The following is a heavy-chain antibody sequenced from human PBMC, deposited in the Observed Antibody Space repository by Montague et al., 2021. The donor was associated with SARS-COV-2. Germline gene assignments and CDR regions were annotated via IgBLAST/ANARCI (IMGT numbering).Heavy chain of an antibody. V-gene: IGHV4-39*07. D-gene: IGHD6-13*01. Sequence: SETLSLTCTVSGGSISSSSYYWGWIRQPPGKGLEWIGSIYYSGSTYYNPSLKSRVTISVDTSKSQFSLKLSSVTAEDTAVYYCARVGRQQLVRLSGMEVWGQGTTVTVSS. CDR2: IYYSGST. CDR1: GGSISSSSYY. CDR3: ARVGRQQLVRLSGMEV. J-gene: IGHJ6*02.